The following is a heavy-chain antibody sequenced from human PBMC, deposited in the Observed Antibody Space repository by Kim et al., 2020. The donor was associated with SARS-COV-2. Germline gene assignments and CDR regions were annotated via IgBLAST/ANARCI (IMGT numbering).Heavy chain of an antibody. D-gene: IGHD3-22*01. J-gene: IGHJ4*02. V-gene: IGHV4-38-2*02. CDR1: GYSISSGYY. Sequence: SETLSLTCTVSGYSISSGYYWGWIRQPPGKGLEWIGSIYHSGSTYYNPSLKSRVTISVDTSKNQFSLKLSSVTAADTAVYYCAREYYYDSSGYYGGEDDVDYWGQGTLVTVSS. CDR2: IYHSGST. CDR3: AREYYYDSSGYYGGEDDVDY.